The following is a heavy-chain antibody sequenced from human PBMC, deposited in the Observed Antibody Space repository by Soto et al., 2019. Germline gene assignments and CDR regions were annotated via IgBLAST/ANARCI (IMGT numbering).Heavy chain of an antibody. J-gene: IGHJ4*02. V-gene: IGHV4-34*01. CDR2: INHSGST. Sequence: PSETLSLTCAVYGGSFSGYYWSWIRQPPGKGLEWIGEINHSGSTNYNPSLKSRVTISVDTSKNQLSLKLGSVTAADTAVYYCARHGMDYYDSSGYYYSPYYFDYWGQGTLVTVSS. D-gene: IGHD3-22*01. CDR1: GGSFSGYY. CDR3: ARHGMDYYDSSGYYYSPYYFDY.